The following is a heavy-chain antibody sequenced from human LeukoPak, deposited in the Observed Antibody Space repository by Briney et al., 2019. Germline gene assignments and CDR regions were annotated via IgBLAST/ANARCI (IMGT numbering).Heavy chain of an antibody. Sequence: GGSLRLSCAASGFTFSSYSMNWVRQAPGKGLEWVSFISSSSSYIYYADSVKGRFTISRDNSKNTLYLQMNSLRAEDTAVYYCAKGSGSYLSPLYYFDYWGQGTLVTVSS. J-gene: IGHJ4*02. CDR3: AKGSGSYLSPLYYFDY. CDR2: ISSSSSYI. D-gene: IGHD1-26*01. V-gene: IGHV3-21*04. CDR1: GFTFSSYS.